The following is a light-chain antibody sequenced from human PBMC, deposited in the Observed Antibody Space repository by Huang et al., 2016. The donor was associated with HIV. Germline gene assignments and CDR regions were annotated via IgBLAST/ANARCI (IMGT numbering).Light chain of an antibody. Sequence: EIIMTQSPATLSLSPGEGASLSCRANQSVATNLAWYLHRPGQSPRILIFGASTRASGLPGRFSGSGSGTQFTLTVIGLQSEDFAVYYCQQYHNWPYTFGQGTKLEI. CDR2: GAS. V-gene: IGKV3-15*01. CDR3: QQYHNWPYT. J-gene: IGKJ2*01. CDR1: QSVATN.